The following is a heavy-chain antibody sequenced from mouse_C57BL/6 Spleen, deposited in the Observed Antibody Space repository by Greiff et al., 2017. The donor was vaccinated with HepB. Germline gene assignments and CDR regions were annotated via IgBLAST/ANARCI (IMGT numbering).Heavy chain of an antibody. D-gene: IGHD2-4*01. V-gene: IGHV1-55*01. J-gene: IGHJ1*03. CDR3: ARSGAGGLRRGGYWYFDV. CDR1: GYTFTSYW. CDR2: IYPGSGST. Sequence: VQLQQPGAELVKPGASVKMSCKASGYTFTSYWITWVKQRPGQGLEWIGDIYPGSGSTNYNEKFKSKATLTVDTSSSTAYMQLSSLTSEDSAVYYCARSGAGGLRRGGYWYFDVWGTGTTVTVSS.